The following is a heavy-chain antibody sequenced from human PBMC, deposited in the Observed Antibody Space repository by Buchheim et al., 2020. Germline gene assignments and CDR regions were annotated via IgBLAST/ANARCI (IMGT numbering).Heavy chain of an antibody. Sequence: QVQLVQSGAEVKKPGASVKVSCKASGYTFTGYYMHWVRQAPGQGLEWMGWINPNSGGTNYAQKFQGRGTMTRDTSISTAFMELSRLRADDTAVYYCARGLQVVAATRGDWFDPWGQGTL. CDR2: INPNSGGT. D-gene: IGHD2-15*01. V-gene: IGHV1-2*02. CDR1: GYTFTGYY. J-gene: IGHJ5*02. CDR3: ARGLQVVAATRGDWFDP.